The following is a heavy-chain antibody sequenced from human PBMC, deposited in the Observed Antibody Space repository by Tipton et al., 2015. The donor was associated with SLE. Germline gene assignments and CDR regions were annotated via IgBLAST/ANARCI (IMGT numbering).Heavy chain of an antibody. J-gene: IGHJ6*02. V-gene: IGHV1-69*13. D-gene: IGHD2-21*01. CDR3: SREGGFSIPDV. CDR1: GYTFSNYG. CDR2: IIPIFGTA. Sequence: QSGPEVKKPEASVKVSCKASGYTFSNYGITWVRQAPGQGLEWMGWIIPIFGTANYARKFQGRVTITADESTSTAYMELSSLRSEDTAVYYCSREGGFSIPDVWGQGTTVTVSS.